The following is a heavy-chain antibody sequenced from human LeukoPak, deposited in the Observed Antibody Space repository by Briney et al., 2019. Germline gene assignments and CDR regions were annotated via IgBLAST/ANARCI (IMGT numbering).Heavy chain of an antibody. CDR2: IHYTGAT. Sequence: SETLSLTCAVYGGSITGYYWSWIRQTPGRGLEWVGEIHYTGATSYNPSLKSRATISTDTSKNQFSLRLSSVTAADTAVYYCARDPYYGSAAGLDPWGQGTLVTVSS. J-gene: IGHJ5*02. CDR3: ARDPYYGSAAGLDP. D-gene: IGHD3-10*01. CDR1: GGSITGYY. V-gene: IGHV4-34*01.